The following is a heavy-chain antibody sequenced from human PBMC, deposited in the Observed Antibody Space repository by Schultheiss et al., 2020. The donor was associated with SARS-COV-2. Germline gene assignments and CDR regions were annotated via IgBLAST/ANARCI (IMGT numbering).Heavy chain of an antibody. V-gene: IGHV3-64D*06. CDR3: ARGGVGATTVFDY. D-gene: IGHD1-26*01. CDR2: ISSNGGST. CDR1: GFTFSSYA. J-gene: IGHJ4*02. Sequence: GGSLRLSCSASGFTFSSYAMHWVRQAPGKGLEYVSAISSNGGSTYYADSVKGRFTISRDNSKNTLYLQMSSLRAEDTAVYYCARGGVGATTVFDYWGQGTLVTVAS.